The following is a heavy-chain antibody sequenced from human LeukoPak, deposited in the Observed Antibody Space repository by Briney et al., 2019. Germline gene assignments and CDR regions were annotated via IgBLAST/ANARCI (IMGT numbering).Heavy chain of an antibody. CDR2: IKSKTDGGTT. CDR3: TTSGTVFTMVRGGNRGHRYYYGTDV. CDR1: GFTFSNAW. J-gene: IGHJ6*02. D-gene: IGHD3-10*01. V-gene: IGHV3-15*01. Sequence: GVSLRLSCAASGFTFSNAWMSWVRQAPGKGLEWVGRIKSKTDGGTTDYAAPVKGRFTISRDDSKNTLYLQMNSLKTEDTAVYYCTTSGTVFTMVRGGNRGHRYYYGTDVWGQGTTVTVSS.